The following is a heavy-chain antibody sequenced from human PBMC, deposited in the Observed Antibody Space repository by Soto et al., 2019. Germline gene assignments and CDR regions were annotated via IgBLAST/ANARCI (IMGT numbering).Heavy chain of an antibody. D-gene: IGHD3-16*02. Sequence: SETLSLTCAVYGGSFSGYYWSWIRQPPGKGLEWIGEINHSGSTNYNPSFKSRVTISVDTSKNQFSLKLSSVTAADTAVYYCARGRSGYDYIWGNYRRYNWFDPWGQGTLVTVSS. J-gene: IGHJ5*02. CDR2: INHSGST. CDR1: GGSFSGYY. CDR3: ARGRSGYDYIWGNYRRYNWFDP. V-gene: IGHV4-34*01.